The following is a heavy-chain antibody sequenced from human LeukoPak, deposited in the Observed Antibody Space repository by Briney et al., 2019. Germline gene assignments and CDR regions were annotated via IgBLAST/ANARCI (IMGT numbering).Heavy chain of an antibody. CDR1: GFTFSSYW. J-gene: IGHJ2*01. V-gene: IGHV3-7*05. CDR3: ATEHYFYFDL. Sequence: GGSLRLSCTASGFTFSSYWMSWVRQAPGKGLEWVAKINKDGSDQNYVDSVKGRFTISRDNAKNSLYLQMNSLKAEDTAVYYCATEHYFYFDLWGRGTLVTVSS. CDR2: INKDGSDQ.